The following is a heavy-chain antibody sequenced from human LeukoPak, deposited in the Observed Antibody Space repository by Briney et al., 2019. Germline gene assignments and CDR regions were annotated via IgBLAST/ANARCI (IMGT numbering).Heavy chain of an antibody. V-gene: IGHV4-34*01. J-gene: IGHJ4*02. CDR1: GGSFSGYY. CDR2: INHSGST. Sequence: ASETLSLTCAVYGGSFSGYYWSWIRQPPGKGLEWIGEINHSGSTNYNPSLKSRVTISVDTSKNQFSLKLSSVTAADTAVYYCARGYPGPWGQGTLVTVSS. CDR3: ARGYPGP.